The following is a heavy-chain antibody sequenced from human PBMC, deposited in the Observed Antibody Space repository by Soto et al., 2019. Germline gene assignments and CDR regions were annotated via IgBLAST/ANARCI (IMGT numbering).Heavy chain of an antibody. CDR3: AREGRTGYSFGLDY. D-gene: IGHD5-18*01. Sequence: SSETLSLTCTFSGGSISSGGYYWSWVRQHPGKGLEWIGYIYYSGSTYYNPSLKSRVTISVDTSKNQFSLELRSVTAADTAVYYCAREGRTGYSFGLDYWGLGTLVTVSS. CDR2: IYYSGST. V-gene: IGHV4-31*03. J-gene: IGHJ4*02. CDR1: GGSISSGGYY.